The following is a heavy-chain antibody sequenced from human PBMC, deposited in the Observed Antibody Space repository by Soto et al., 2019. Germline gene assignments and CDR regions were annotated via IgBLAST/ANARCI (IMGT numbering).Heavy chain of an antibody. CDR1: GYTFTNYD. CDR2: MDPNNGNT. CDR3: ARGRGWRDY. Sequence: QVQLVQSGAEVKKPGASVKVSCKASGYTFTNYDINWVRQAPGQGLEWMGWMDPNNGNTDYAQKFQGRVTITRNTSISTAYLELSSLSSEDTAVYYCARGRGWRDYWGQGTLVTVSS. V-gene: IGHV1-8*01. J-gene: IGHJ4*02. D-gene: IGHD6-19*01.